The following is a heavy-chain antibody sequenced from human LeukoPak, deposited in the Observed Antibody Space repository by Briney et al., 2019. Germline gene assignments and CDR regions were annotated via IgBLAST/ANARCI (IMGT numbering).Heavy chain of an antibody. Sequence: GGSLRLSCAASGFTFDDYGMSWVRQAPGKGLEWASGINWNGGSTGYADSVKGRFTISRDNAKNSLYLQMNSLRAEDTALYYCARSYDSTLLGAFDIWGQGTMVTVSS. CDR1: GFTFDDYG. V-gene: IGHV3-20*04. CDR3: ARSYDSTLLGAFDI. CDR2: INWNGGST. J-gene: IGHJ3*02. D-gene: IGHD3-22*01.